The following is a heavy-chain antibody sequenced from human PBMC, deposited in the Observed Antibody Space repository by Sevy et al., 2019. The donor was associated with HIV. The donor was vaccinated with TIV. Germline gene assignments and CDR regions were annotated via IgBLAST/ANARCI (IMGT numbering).Heavy chain of an antibody. CDR3: AREGCTRPHDY. Sequence: GGSLRLSCAASGFAFYVYSMSWIRQAPGKGLEWVATLSFGCGRINYADSVKGRFTISRDNSKNTFYLQMDSLRVEDTALYYCAREGCTRPHDYWGQGTRVTVSS. D-gene: IGHD2-8*01. J-gene: IGHJ4*02. CDR2: LSFGCGRI. V-gene: IGHV3-23*01. CDR1: GFAFYVYS.